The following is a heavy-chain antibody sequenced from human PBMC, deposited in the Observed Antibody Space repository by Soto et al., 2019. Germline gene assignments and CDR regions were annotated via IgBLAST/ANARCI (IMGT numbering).Heavy chain of an antibody. CDR3: AQQRADYGSGADTFYFDS. J-gene: IGHJ4*02. CDR1: GFTFSNYA. V-gene: IGHV3-23*01. CDR2: LSGSGGTT. Sequence: EVQLLESGGGLVQPGGSLRLSCTVSGFTFSNYAMNWVRQAPGKGLEWVSSLSGSGGTTYYADSVKGRFIISRDNSKNTLYLLMNSRRAEDTALYYCAQQRADYGSGADTFYFDSWGQGALVTVSS. D-gene: IGHD3-10*01.